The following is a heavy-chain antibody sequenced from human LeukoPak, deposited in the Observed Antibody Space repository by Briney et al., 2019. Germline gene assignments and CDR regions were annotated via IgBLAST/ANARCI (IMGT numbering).Heavy chain of an antibody. Sequence: GGSLRLSCAASGFTFSSYAMSWVRQAPGKGLEWVSYISSSSSTINYADSVKGRFTISRDNAKNSLYLQMNSLRAEDTAVYYCAREWLNDAFDIWGQGTMVTVSS. CDR2: ISSSSSTI. CDR3: AREWLNDAFDI. V-gene: IGHV3-48*01. J-gene: IGHJ3*02. D-gene: IGHD6-19*01. CDR1: GFTFSSYA.